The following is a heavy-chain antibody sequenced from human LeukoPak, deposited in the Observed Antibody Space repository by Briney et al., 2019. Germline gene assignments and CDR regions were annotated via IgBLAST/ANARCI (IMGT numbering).Heavy chain of an antibody. CDR3: AKDRAKAVAGVDAFEI. J-gene: IGHJ3*02. V-gene: IGHV3-23*01. CDR1: GFTSSIFA. Sequence: GRSLRLSPAASGFTSSIFATSGVPAAPGRGLEWGSAISGSGGGTHYAHSLKGGFTLPRDNSKNTLHVQKNSPRAEDTAVYYCAKDRAKAVAGVDAFEIWGQGTM. CDR2: ISGSGGGT. D-gene: IGHD6-19*01.